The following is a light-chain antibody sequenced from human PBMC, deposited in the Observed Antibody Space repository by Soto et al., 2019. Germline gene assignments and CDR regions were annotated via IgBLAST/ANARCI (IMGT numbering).Light chain of an antibody. V-gene: IGKV3-20*01. Sequence: ELGLTRSPGTRSCSPGEVATLSCGASQRVISSYFAWYQQQAGQAPRLIIYGASRRATGLPDRFSGSGSGKDIPPTISRLEPEDFAVYYRQQYVTAPWTFGQGTKVDIK. CDR3: QQYVTAPWT. CDR1: QRVISSY. J-gene: IGKJ1*01. CDR2: GAS.